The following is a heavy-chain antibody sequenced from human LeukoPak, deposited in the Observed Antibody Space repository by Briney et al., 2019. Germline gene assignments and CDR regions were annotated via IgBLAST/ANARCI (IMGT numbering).Heavy chain of an antibody. CDR2: INHSGST. CDR3: ARRYTLGQSRKRIGNYFFDY. Sequence: SETLSLTCAVYGGSFSGYYWSWIRQPPGKGLEWIGEINHSGSTNYNPSLKSRVTISVDTSKNQFSLKLSSVTAADTAVYYCARRYTLGQSRKRIGNYFFDYWGQGTLVTVSS. J-gene: IGHJ4*02. CDR1: GGSFSGYY. V-gene: IGHV4-34*01. D-gene: IGHD2-2*02.